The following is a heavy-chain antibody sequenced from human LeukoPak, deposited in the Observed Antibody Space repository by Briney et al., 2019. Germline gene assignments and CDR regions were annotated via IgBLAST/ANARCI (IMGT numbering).Heavy chain of an antibody. CDR2: TYYRSKWYN. J-gene: IGHJ6*02. CDR3: ARERVQQLAPNYYYYYGMDV. V-gene: IGHV6-1*01. CDR1: GGSVSSNSAA. D-gene: IGHD6-13*01. Sequence: SQTLSLTCAFSGGSVSSNSAAWNWIRQSPSRGLEWLGRTYYRSKWYNDYAVSVKSRITINPDTSKNQFSLQLNSVTPEDTAVYYCARERVQQLAPNYYYYYGMDVWGQGTTVTVSS.